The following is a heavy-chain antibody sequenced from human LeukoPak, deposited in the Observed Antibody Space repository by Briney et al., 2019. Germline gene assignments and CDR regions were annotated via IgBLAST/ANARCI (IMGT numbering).Heavy chain of an antibody. CDR3: ARSREGGDAFDI. D-gene: IGHD3-16*01. J-gene: IGHJ3*02. Sequence: ASVKVSCKVSGYTLTELSMHWVRQAPGKGLEWMGGFDPEDGETIYAQKFQGRVTMTEDTSTDTAYMELSSLRAEDTAVYYCARSREGGDAFDIWGQGTMVTVSS. CDR2: FDPEDGET. CDR1: GYTLTELS. V-gene: IGHV1-24*01.